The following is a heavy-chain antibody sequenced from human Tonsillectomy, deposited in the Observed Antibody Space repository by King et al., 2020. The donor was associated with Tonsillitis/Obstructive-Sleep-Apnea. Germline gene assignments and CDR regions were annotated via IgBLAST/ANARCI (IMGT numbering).Heavy chain of an antibody. CDR2: ISYDGSNK. CDR1: GFTFSSYA. V-gene: IGHV3-30*09. Sequence: VQLVESGGGVVQPERSLRLSCAASGFTFSSYAMHWVRQAPGKGLEWVALISYDGSNKYYVDSVKGRFAISRDNSKNTLYLQMNSLRAEDTAVYYCAREFIFDNWGQGTLVTVSS. J-gene: IGHJ4*02. CDR3: AREFIFDN.